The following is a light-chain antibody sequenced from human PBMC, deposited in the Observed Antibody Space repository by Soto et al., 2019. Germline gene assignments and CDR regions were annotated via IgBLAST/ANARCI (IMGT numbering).Light chain of an antibody. J-gene: IGLJ1*01. V-gene: IGLV2-14*01. CDR2: EVS. CDR1: SSAIGGYNY. CDR3: SSSTGSSTLYG. Sequence: QSVLTQPSSVSGSPGQSITISCTGTSSAIGGYNYVSWYQQHPGKVPKLMIFEVSNRPSGVSYRFSGSKSGNTASLTISGLQAEDEANYYCSSSTGSSTLYGFGTGTKLTVL.